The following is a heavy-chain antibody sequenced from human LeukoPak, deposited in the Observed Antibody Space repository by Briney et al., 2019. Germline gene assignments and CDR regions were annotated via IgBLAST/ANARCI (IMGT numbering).Heavy chain of an antibody. CDR2: IYSDGST. V-gene: IGHV3-66*01. CDR1: GFTVSNIY. Sequence: GGSVRLSCAVCGFTVSNIYVTWVPQAKGKGLEWVSFIYSDGSTYYADSVKGRFTIFRDNSKNTVFLHMNRLRAEDTAVYYCASYTYWGQGTLVTVSS. D-gene: IGHD3-16*01. CDR3: ASYTY. J-gene: IGHJ4*02.